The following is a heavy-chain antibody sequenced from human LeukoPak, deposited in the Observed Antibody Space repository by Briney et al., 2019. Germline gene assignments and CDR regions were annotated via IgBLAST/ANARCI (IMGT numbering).Heavy chain of an antibody. J-gene: IGHJ4*02. CDR3: VRGSSSTSWYFDY. V-gene: IGHV6-1*01. CDR2: TYYRSKWYN. Sequence: SQTLSLTCAISGDSVSSNSATWTWIRQSPLRGLEWLGRTYYRSKWYNEYAVSVKSRVTINPDTSKNQFSLQLNSVTPEDTAVYYCVRGSSSTSWYFDYWGQGTLVTVSS. CDR1: GDSVSSNSAT. D-gene: IGHD2-2*01.